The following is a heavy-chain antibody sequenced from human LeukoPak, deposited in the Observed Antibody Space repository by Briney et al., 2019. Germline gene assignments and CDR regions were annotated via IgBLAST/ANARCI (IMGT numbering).Heavy chain of an antibody. CDR2: ISAYNGNT. D-gene: IGHD3-22*01. CDR1: GYTFTSYG. V-gene: IGHV1-18*01. J-gene: IGHJ4*02. CDR3: ASAAMITTSFDY. Sequence: GSSVKVSCKASGYTFTSYGISWVRQAPGQGLEWMGWISAYNGNTNYAQKLQGRVTMTTDTSTSTAYMELRSLRSDDTAVYYCASAAMITTSFDYWGQGTLVTVSS.